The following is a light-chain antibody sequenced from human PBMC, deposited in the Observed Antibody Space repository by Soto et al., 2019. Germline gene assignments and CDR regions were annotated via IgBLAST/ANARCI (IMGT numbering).Light chain of an antibody. CDR3: QQYGSSPIT. V-gene: IGKV3-20*01. CDR1: QSVNSY. J-gene: IGKJ5*01. CDR2: GAS. Sequence: EIVLSQSPATLSLYPRGRATLSCRASQSVNSYLAWYQQKPGQAPRLLIYGASSRATGIPDRFSGSGSGTDFTLTISRLEPEDFAVYYCQQYGSSPITFGQGTRLEIK.